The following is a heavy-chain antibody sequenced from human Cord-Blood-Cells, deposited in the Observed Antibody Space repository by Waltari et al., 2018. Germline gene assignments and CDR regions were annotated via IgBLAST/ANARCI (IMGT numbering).Heavy chain of an antibody. CDR2: INPNSGGT. J-gene: IGHJ4*02. D-gene: IGHD7-27*01. CDR3: ARGSGELGIDY. Sequence: QVQLVQSGAEVKKPGASVKVSCKASGYTFPGYYMHLVRLAPGQGLGWKGWINPNSGGTTYAQKFQGWVTMTRDTSISTAYMELSRLRSDDTAVYYCARGSGELGIDYWGQGTLVTVSS. V-gene: IGHV1-2*04. CDR1: GYTFPGYY.